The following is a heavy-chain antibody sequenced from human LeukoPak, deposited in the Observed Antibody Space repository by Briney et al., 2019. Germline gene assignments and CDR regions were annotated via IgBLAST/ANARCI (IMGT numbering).Heavy chain of an antibody. CDR2: INPSGGST. Sequence: ASVKVSCKASGYTFTSYYMHWVRQAPGQGLEWMGIINPSGGSTSYAQKFQGRVTMTRDTSTSTVYMELSSLRSEDTAVYYCARSELWFGDLGTEYFQHWGQGTLVTVSS. J-gene: IGHJ1*01. V-gene: IGHV1-46*01. D-gene: IGHD3-10*01. CDR1: GYTFTSYY. CDR3: ARSELWFGDLGTEYFQH.